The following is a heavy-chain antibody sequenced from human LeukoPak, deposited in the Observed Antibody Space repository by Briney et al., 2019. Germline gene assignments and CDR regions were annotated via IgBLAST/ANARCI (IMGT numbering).Heavy chain of an antibody. Sequence: GGSLRLSCAASGFTFSGSAIHWVRQASGKGLEWVGRVRSKANSYATAYAASVKGRVTIPRDDSKNKAYLQMNSLKTDDTAVYYCTRRGDGYNDAFDIWGQGTMVAVSS. J-gene: IGHJ3*02. V-gene: IGHV3-73*01. CDR2: VRSKANSYAT. CDR1: GFTFSGSA. CDR3: TRRGDGYNDAFDI. D-gene: IGHD5-24*01.